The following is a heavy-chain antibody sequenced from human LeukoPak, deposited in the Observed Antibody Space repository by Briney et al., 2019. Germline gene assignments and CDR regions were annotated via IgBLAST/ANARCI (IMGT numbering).Heavy chain of an antibody. J-gene: IGHJ4*02. CDR2: MSASGGST. V-gene: IGHV3-23*01. Sequence: GGSLRLSCAASRFTFSSYAMSWVRQAPGKGLEWVSAMSASGGSTYYADSVKGRFTISRDNARNTLYLQMNGLRAEDTAVYYCARGDYYDTSGYYGFDYWGQGTLVTVSS. CDR1: RFTFSSYA. D-gene: IGHD3-22*01. CDR3: ARGDYYDTSGYYGFDY.